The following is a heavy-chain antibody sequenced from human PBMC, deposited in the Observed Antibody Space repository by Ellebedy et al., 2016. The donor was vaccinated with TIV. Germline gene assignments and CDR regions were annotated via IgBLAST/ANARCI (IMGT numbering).Heavy chain of an antibody. V-gene: IGHV4-4*02. CDR3: ARATGFGDKDYYFGMDV. D-gene: IGHD3-10*01. Sequence: SETLSLTXAVSGGSISSSNWWSWVRQPPGKGLEWIGEIYHNGRTNNNPSLKSRVTISVDKSRNEFSLKLSSVTAADTAVYYCARATGFGDKDYYFGMDVWGQGTTVTVSS. J-gene: IGHJ6*02. CDR2: IYHNGRT. CDR1: GGSISSSNW.